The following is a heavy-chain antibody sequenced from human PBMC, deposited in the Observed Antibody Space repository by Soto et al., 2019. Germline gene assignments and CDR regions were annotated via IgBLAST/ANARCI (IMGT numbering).Heavy chain of an antibody. J-gene: IGHJ4*02. CDR2: IYYSGST. CDR3: ARAQWYSGIYADY. CDR1: GGSISSGGYY. Sequence: SETLSLTCTVSGGSISSGGYYWSWIRQHPGKGLEWIGYIYYSGSTYYNPSLKSRVTISVDTSKNQFSLKLSSVTAADTAVYYCARAQWYSGIYADYWGQGTLVTVSS. V-gene: IGHV4-31*03. D-gene: IGHD1-26*01.